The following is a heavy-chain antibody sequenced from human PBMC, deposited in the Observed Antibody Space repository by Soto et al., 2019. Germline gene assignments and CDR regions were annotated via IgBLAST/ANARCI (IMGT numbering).Heavy chain of an antibody. J-gene: IGHJ5*01. D-gene: IGHD5-18*01. Sequence: PSETLSLTCAVSGGSISSSNWWTWVRQPPGMGLEWIGEIYHTGSTNYNPSLESRVTISLDKSKNQFSLKLSSVTAADTAVYYCARYIQWLDPWGQGTLVTVSS. CDR2: IYHTGST. CDR3: ARYIQWLDP. V-gene: IGHV4-4*02. CDR1: GGSISSSNW.